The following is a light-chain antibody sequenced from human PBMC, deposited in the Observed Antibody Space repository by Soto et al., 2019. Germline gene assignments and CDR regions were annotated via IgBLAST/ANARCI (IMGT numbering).Light chain of an antibody. Sequence: QSVVAQPPSSSGSPGHSVTLSYTGTSSYVVGYNYFSCYQQHPGKAPKLMIYEVSKRPSGVPDHFSGSKSGNTASLTVSGLQAEDEADYYCSSYAGSTNFPYAFGTGTKFTVL. CDR1: SSYVVGYNY. CDR3: SSYAGSTNFPYA. V-gene: IGLV2-8*01. CDR2: EVS. J-gene: IGLJ1*01.